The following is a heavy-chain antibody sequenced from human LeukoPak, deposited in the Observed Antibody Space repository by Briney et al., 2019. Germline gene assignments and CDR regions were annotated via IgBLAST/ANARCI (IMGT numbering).Heavy chain of an antibody. J-gene: IGHJ5*02. D-gene: IGHD3-10*01. CDR2: ISYDGSYK. V-gene: IGHV3-30-3*01. CDR1: GFTSSSKA. CDR3: ARAGGSGSYYHQFDP. Sequence: GGSLRLSCAASGFTSSSKAMHWVRQAPGKGLEWVAVISYDGSYKYYADSVKGRFTISRDNSKNTLYLQMNSLRAEDTAVYSCARAGGSGSYYHQFDPWGQGTLVTVSS.